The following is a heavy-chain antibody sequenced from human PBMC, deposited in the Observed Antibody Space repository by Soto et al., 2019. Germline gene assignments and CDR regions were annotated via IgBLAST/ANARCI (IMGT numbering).Heavy chain of an antibody. J-gene: IGHJ5*02. CDR1: GYTFTSYD. CDR2: MNPNSGNT. V-gene: IGHV1-8*01. Sequence: QVQLVQSGAEVKKPGASVKVSCKASGYTFTSYDINWVRQATGQGLEWMGWMNPNSGNTGYAQKFQGRVTMTRNTSISTAYTELSSLRSEDTAVYYCARLAAPAPGEYWFDPWGQGTLVTVSS. D-gene: IGHD6-6*01. CDR3: ARLAAPAPGEYWFDP.